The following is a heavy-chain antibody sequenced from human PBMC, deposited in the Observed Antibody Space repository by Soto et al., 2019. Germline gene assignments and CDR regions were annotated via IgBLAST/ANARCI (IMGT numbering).Heavy chain of an antibody. CDR1: GYTFTSYD. V-gene: IGHV1-8*01. Sequence: ASVKVSCKASGYTFTSYDINWLRQATGQGLEWMGWMNPNSGNTGYAQKFQGRVTMTRNTSISTAYMELSSLRSEDTAVYYCARVYYDFWSGYWIGQDYYYYYMDVWGKGTTVTVSS. J-gene: IGHJ6*03. D-gene: IGHD3-3*01. CDR2: MNPNSGNT. CDR3: ARVYYDFWSGYWIGQDYYYYYMDV.